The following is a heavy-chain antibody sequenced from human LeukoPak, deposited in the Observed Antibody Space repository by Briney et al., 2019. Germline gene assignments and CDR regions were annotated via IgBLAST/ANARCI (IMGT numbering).Heavy chain of an antibody. Sequence: GGSLRLSCAASGFTFSSYGMHWVRQAPGKGLEWVAVIWYDGSNKYYADSVKGRFTISRDNSKNTLYLQMNSLRAEDTAVYYCARTKRDLLSDYYGMDVWGQETTVTVS. D-gene: IGHD2/OR15-2a*01. V-gene: IGHV3-33*01. CDR3: ARTKRDLLSDYYGMDV. CDR1: GFTFSSYG. CDR2: IWYDGSNK. J-gene: IGHJ6*02.